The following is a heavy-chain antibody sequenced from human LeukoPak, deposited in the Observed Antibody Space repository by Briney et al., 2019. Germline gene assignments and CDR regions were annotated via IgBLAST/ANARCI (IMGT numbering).Heavy chain of an antibody. CDR1: GGSISRSNNY. CDR3: ARHEEEDGYNAKTIDY. V-gene: IGHV4-39*01. D-gene: IGHD5-24*01. CDR2: IHYSGTT. J-gene: IGHJ4*02. Sequence: SETLSLTCTVSGGSISRSNNYWGWVRQPPGKGLEWIGSIHYSGTTYYNPSLRSRVTISVDTSKNQFSLKLGSMTAADTAVYYCARHEEEDGYNAKTIDYWGQGTLVTVSS.